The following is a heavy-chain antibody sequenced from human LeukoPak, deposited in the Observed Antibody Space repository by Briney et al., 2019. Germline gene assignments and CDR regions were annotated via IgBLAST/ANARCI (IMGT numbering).Heavy chain of an antibody. CDR2: ITSSGAYT. CDR1: GFTFDNYA. CDR3: AKDLEPYYYDSSGYYPYFDY. Sequence: GGTLRLSCAASGFTFDNYAMGWVRQAPGKGLEWVSAITSSGAYTDYADSVKGRFAISRDNSNNMLYLQMNSLRAEDTAVYYCAKDLEPYYYDSSGYYPYFDYWGQGTLVTVSS. J-gene: IGHJ4*02. D-gene: IGHD3-22*01. V-gene: IGHV3-23*01.